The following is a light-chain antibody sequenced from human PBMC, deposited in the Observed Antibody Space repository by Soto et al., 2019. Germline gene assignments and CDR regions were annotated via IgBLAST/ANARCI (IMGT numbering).Light chain of an antibody. J-gene: IGKJ4*01. V-gene: IGKV3-15*01. Sequence: EIVLTQSPATLSVSPGERATLSCRASQSVRSNLAWYQQKPGQRPRLLIFGASTRATDIPARFSGSGSGTEFTLTISSLQSEDFAVYYCQQYIHWPPLTFGGGTKVEIK. CDR1: QSVRSN. CDR3: QQYIHWPPLT. CDR2: GAS.